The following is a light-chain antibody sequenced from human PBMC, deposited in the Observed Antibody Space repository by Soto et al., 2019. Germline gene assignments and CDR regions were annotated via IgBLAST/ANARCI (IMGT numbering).Light chain of an antibody. CDR2: GAS. V-gene: IGKV3-20*01. Sequence: ESVLTQSPGTLSLSPGERATLSCRASQSVSSNYLAWYQQKPGQAPRLLIYGASTRATGIPDRFSGSGSGKDLTLTISRLEPDDSAVYYCQQYGSSPTWTFGQGTKVEIK. CDR1: QSVSSNY. J-gene: IGKJ1*01. CDR3: QQYGSSPTWT.